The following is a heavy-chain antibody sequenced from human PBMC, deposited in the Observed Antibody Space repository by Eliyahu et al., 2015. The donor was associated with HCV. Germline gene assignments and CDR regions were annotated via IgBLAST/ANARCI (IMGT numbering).Heavy chain of an antibody. J-gene: IGHJ5*02. CDR3: ARGVAAAGEGGWFDP. V-gene: IGHV1-46*01. CDR1: GYXXXSYY. Sequence: QVQLVQSGAEVKKPGASVXVSCKASGYXXXSYYMXWVRQAPGQGXXWMGIIXPSGGSTSYXQKFQGRVTMTRDTSTSTVYMELSSLRSEDTAVYYCARGVAAAGEGGWFDPWGQGTLVTVSS. D-gene: IGHD6-13*01. CDR2: IXPSGGST.